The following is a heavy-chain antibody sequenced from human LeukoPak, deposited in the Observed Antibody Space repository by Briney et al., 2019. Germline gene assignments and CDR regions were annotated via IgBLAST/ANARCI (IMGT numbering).Heavy chain of an antibody. CDR2: ISQSGST. V-gene: IGHV4-38-2*01. D-gene: IGHD1-14*01. J-gene: IGHJ4*02. CDR3: ARNPPATAEFYFDF. CDR1: GGSFSGYY. Sequence: PSETLSLTCAVYGGSFSGYYWGWIRQPPGKGLEWIGSISQSGSTYYNPSLKSRITISLDTSKNRFSLKLTSVTAADTADYYCARNPPATAEFYFDFWGQGTLVTVSS.